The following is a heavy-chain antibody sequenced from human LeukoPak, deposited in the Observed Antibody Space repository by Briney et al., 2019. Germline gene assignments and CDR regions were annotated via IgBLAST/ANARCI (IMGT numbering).Heavy chain of an antibody. J-gene: IGHJ4*02. CDR3: ARVQLGYCTNGVCYQPFDY. Sequence: GGSLRLSCAASGFTFSSYSMNWVRQAPGKGLEWVSYISSSSSTIYYADSVKGRFTISRDNAKNSLYLQMNSLRAEDTAVYYCARVQLGYCTNGVCYQPFDYWGQGTLVTVSS. D-gene: IGHD2-8*01. V-gene: IGHV3-48*01. CDR1: GFTFSSYS. CDR2: ISSSSSTI.